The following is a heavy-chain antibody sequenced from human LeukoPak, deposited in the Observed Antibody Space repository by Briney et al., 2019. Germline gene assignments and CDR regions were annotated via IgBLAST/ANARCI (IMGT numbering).Heavy chain of an antibody. CDR2: MNPNSGNT. J-gene: IGHJ6*02. V-gene: IGHV1-18*01. CDR3: ARINSGYYYYGMDV. D-gene: IGHD4-23*01. Sequence: ASVKVSCKASGYTFTSYDINWVRQATGQGLEWMGWMNPNSGNTNYAQKLQGRVTMTTDTSTSTAYMELRSLRSDDTAVYYCARINSGYYYYGMDVWGQGATVTVSS. CDR1: GYTFTSYD.